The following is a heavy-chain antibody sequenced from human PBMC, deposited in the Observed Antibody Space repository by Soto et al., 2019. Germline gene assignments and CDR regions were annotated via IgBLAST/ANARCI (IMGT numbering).Heavy chain of an antibody. V-gene: IGHV1-24*01. CDR2: FDPEDGET. CDR3: ATGTTDFWSGTNHYYYGMDV. J-gene: IGHJ6*02. D-gene: IGHD3-3*01. CDR1: GYTLTELS. Sequence: GASVKVSCKVSGYTLTELSMHWVRQAPGKGLEWMGGFDPEDGETIYAQKFQGRVTMTEDTSTDTAYMELSSLRSEDTAVYYCATGTTDFWSGTNHYYYGMDVWGQGTTVTVSS.